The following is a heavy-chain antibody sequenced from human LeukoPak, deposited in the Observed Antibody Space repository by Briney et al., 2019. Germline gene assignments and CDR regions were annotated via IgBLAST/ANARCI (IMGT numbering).Heavy chain of an antibody. Sequence: GESLKISCKASGYSFTSYWIGWVRQMPGQGLEWMGIIYPYDSDTRYSPSFQGQVTISADKSISTAYLQWSNLKASDTAMYYCARHIGYSAWNPDYWGQGTLVTVSS. CDR3: ARHIGYSAWNPDY. J-gene: IGHJ4*02. CDR1: GYSFTSYW. D-gene: IGHD5-12*01. V-gene: IGHV5-51*01. CDR2: IYPYDSDT.